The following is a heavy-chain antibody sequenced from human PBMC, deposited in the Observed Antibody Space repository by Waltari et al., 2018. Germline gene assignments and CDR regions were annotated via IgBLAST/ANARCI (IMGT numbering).Heavy chain of an antibody. V-gene: IGHV3-74*02. J-gene: IGHJ5*02. CDR3: AKSDWFDP. CDR1: GFSISNYW. CDR2: IKNDGSIT. Sequence: EVQLLESGGGSVQPGGSLRLSCVASGFSISNYWMNWVRQAPGKGLVWVSRIKNDGSITTYADSERGRFAISRDNAKNTVYLQMNSLRIEDTAMYYCAKSDWFDPWGQGTLVTVSS.